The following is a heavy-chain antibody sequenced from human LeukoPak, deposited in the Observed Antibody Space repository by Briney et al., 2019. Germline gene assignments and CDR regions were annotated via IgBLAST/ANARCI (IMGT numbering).Heavy chain of an antibody. CDR2: IYYTGAT. CDR3: ASAPRQASIGGLDY. D-gene: IGHD3-16*01. J-gene: IGHJ4*02. Sequence: PSETLSLTCTVSGGSITSSTYYWGWIRQPPGKGLEWIGAIYYTGATYYNPSLRSRVTVSVDTSKNHFSLSLRSVTAADTALYYCASAPRQASIGGLDYWGQGTLVTVSS. V-gene: IGHV4-39*02. CDR1: GGSITSSTYY.